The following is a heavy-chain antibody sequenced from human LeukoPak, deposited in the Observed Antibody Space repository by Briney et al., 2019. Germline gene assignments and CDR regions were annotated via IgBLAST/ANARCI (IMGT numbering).Heavy chain of an antibody. CDR1: GFTLSTYW. V-gene: IGHV3-7*04. CDR2: IKQDGREK. Sequence: GGSLRLSCAASGFTLSTYWMSWVRQAPGTGLEWVASIKQDGREKSYVDSVKGRFTISRDNAKNSLYLQMNSLRAEDTAVYYCARGGYQLLWYWGQGTLVTVSS. J-gene: IGHJ4*02. CDR3: ARGGYQLLWY. D-gene: IGHD2-2*01.